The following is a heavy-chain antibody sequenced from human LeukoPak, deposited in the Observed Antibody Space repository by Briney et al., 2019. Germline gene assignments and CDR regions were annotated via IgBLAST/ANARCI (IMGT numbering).Heavy chain of an antibody. J-gene: IGHJ4*02. CDR2: IIPIFGTA. CDR3: ARGEINYGGNSLDFDY. D-gene: IGHD4-23*01. V-gene: IGHV1-69*05. CDR1: GGTFSSYA. Sequence: GSSVKVSCKASGGTFSSYAISWVRQAPGQGLEWMGRIIPIFGTANYAQKFQGRVTITTDESTSTAYMELSSLRSEDTAVYYCARGEINYGGNSLDFDYWGQGTLVTVSS.